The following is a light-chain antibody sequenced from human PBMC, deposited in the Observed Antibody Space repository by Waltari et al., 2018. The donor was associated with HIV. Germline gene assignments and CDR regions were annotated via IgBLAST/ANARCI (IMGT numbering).Light chain of an antibody. CDR1: SSNIGNNF. Sequence: QSVLTQPPSVSAAPGQKVTISCSGSSSNIGNNFVSWYQQLPGTAPKLLIYDNTKRPSGIPDRFSGSKSGTSATLGITGLQTGDEADYYCGTWDSSLSVWVFGGGTNLTVL. V-gene: IGLV1-51*01. J-gene: IGLJ3*02. CDR3: GTWDSSLSVWV. CDR2: DNT.